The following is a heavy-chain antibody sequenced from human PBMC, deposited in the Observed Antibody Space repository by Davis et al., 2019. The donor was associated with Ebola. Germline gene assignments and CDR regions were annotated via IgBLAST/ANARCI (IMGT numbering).Heavy chain of an antibody. J-gene: IGHJ6*03. D-gene: IGHD2-2*02. V-gene: IGHV3-23*01. CDR3: ARLEYCSSTSCYRPLYYYYYMDV. Sequence: PAGSLTLSCAASGFTFSSYAMSWVRQAPGKGLEWVSAISGSGGRTYYADSVKGRFTISRDNAKNSLYLQMNSLRAEDTAVYYCARLEYCSSTSCYRPLYYYYYMDVWCKGTTVTVSS. CDR1: GFTFSSYA. CDR2: ISGSGGRT.